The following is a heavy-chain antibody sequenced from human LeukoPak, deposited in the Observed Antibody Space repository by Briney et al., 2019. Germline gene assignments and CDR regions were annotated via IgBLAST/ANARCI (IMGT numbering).Heavy chain of an antibody. CDR1: GFTFSSYL. J-gene: IGHJ4*02. CDR3: TSQRPTGAHDH. D-gene: IGHD1-26*01. V-gene: IGHV3-7*01. CDR2: IKQDGSQK. Sequence: GGSLRLSCAASGFTFSSYLMSWVRQAPGKGLEWVGNIKQDGSQKYYVDSVKGRFTISRDNARNSLDLQMNSLSADDTAVYYCTSQRPTGAHDHWGQGTLVTVSS.